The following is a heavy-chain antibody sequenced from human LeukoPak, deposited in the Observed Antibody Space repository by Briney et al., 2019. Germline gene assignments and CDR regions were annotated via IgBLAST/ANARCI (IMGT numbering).Heavy chain of an antibody. CDR2: IYYSGST. J-gene: IGHJ6*02. D-gene: IGHD2-2*01. CDR3: ARPSPRYQYGTDA. CDR1: GGSISSGGHY. V-gene: IGHV4-31*03. Sequence: SETLSLTCTVSGGSISSGGHYWSWIRQHPGKGLEWIGYIYYSGSTFYNPSLKSRLTISVDTSKNQFSLKLSSATAADTAVYYCARPSPRYQYGTDAWGQGTTVTVSS.